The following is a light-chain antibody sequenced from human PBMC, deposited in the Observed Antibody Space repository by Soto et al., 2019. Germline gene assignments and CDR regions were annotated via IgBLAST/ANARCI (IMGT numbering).Light chain of an antibody. CDR3: QQTISFPA. CDR2: DAS. J-gene: IGKJ4*01. CDR1: QGLRNY. Sequence: DIQMTQSPSSVSASVGDRVTITCRASQGLRNYLAWYQQKPGKAPKLLIYDASTLQIGVPSRFSGSGSGTDFTLTISILQPDDFATYHCQQTISFPAFGGGTKVEI. V-gene: IGKV1-12*01.